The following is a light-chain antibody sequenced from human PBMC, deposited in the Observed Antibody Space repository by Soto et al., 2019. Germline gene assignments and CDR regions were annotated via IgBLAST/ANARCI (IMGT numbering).Light chain of an antibody. CDR1: QSISDK. J-gene: IGKJ1*01. V-gene: IGKV3-15*01. CDR3: QQYINLWT. Sequence: EMVMTQSPVTLSVSPGERATLSCRASQSISDKSAWYQQKPGQAPRLLMFGASTRATGIPARFSGSGSGTEFTLTISSLQSEDFAVYYCQQYINLWTFGQGTKVDIK. CDR2: GAS.